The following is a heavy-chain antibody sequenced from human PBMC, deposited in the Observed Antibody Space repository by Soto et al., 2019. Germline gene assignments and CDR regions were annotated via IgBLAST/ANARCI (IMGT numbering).Heavy chain of an antibody. CDR1: GYTFTSYA. Sequence: QVQLVQSGAEVKKPGASVKVSCKASGYTFTSYAMHWVRQAPGQRLEWMGWINAGNGNKKYSQKFQGRVTITRDTSASTAYMELSSLRSEDTAVYYCAREPVIDFAAYYYYSYGMDVWGQGTTVTVSS. CDR2: INAGNGNK. CDR3: AREPVIDFAAYYYYSYGMDV. D-gene: IGHD3-10*01. J-gene: IGHJ6*02. V-gene: IGHV1-3*01.